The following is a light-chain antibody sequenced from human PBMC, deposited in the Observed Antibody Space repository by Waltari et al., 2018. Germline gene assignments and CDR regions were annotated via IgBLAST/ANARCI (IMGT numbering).Light chain of an antibody. CDR3: SSYTSSITVI. Sequence: QSALTQPASVSGSPGQSITMSCAGTSTDIGGYNFVSWYQHHPVKTPNLIIYDVTNRPSGVSNRFSGSKTVNTAYLTISGLRDEDEADYYCSSYTSSITVIFGGGTKVTVL. V-gene: IGLV2-14*03. CDR2: DVT. J-gene: IGLJ2*01. CDR1: STDIGGYNF.